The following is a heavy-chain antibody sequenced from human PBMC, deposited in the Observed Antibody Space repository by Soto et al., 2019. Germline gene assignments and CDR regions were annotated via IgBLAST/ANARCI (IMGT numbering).Heavy chain of an antibody. CDR1: GFTFSNYW. Sequence: EVQLVESGGGLVQPEGSLRLSCAASGFTFSNYWMHWVRQAPGKGLVWVSRINSDGSSTNYADSVKGRFTISRDNAKNTVYLQMNSLRGEDTAVYYCTRGRWELLGGDCWGQGTLVTVSS. D-gene: IGHD1-26*01. J-gene: IGHJ4*02. V-gene: IGHV3-74*01. CDR2: INSDGSST. CDR3: TRGRWELLGGDC.